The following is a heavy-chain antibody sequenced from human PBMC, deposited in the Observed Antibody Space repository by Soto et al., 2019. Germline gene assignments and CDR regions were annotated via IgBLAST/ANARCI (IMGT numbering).Heavy chain of an antibody. V-gene: IGHV1-18*01. J-gene: IGHJ3*01. D-gene: IGHD1-26*01. CDR2: LSAYNGDT. CDR3: ARWSAIVGGAEALDV. Sequence: QVQLVQSGAEVTKPGASVRVSCKTSGYTFLNYGITWVRQAPGQGLEGMGWLSAYNGDTSSSEKLQDRFTMTTDTSTNTVYMDLRSLTSDDTAVYYCARWSAIVGGAEALDVWGQGTMVIVSS. CDR1: GYTFLNYG.